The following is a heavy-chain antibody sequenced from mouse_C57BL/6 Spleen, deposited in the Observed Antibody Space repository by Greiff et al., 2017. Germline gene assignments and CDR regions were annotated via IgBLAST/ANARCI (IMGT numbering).Heavy chain of an antibody. J-gene: IGHJ2*01. CDR2: ISGGGGNI. CDR3: ARHAREYCDY. Sequence: EVKLVESGGGLVKPGGSLTLSCAASGFTFSSYTMYWVRQTPEKRLEWVATISGGGGNIYYPDSVKGRFTISRDNAKNTLYLKMNSRGSEYTAFYYYARHAREYCDYWGQGTTLTVSS. V-gene: IGHV5-9*01. CDR1: GFTFSSYT.